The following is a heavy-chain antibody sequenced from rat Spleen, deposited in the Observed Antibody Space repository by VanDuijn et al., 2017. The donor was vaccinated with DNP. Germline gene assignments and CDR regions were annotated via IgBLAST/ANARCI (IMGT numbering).Heavy chain of an antibody. V-gene: IGHV5S10*01. CDR2: IFYDGSNT. CDR1: GFTFSNSD. J-gene: IGHJ2*01. CDR3: TTHYGYPDY. Sequence: EVQLVESGGGLVQPGRSMKLSCAASGFTFSNSDMAWVRQAPTKGLEWVATIFYDGSNTYYGDSVKGRFTISRNNAKSTLYLQMDSLRSEDTATYYCTTHYGYPDYWGQGVMVTVSS. D-gene: IGHD1-6*01.